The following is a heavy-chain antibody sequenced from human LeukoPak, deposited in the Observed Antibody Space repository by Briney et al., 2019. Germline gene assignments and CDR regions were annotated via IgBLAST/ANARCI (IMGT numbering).Heavy chain of an antibody. CDR3: ARHAVGYNSGWSP. CDR2: IYYSGST. CDR1: GGSISSYY. J-gene: IGHJ5*02. D-gene: IGHD6-19*01. Sequence: SETLSLTCTVSGGSISSYYWSWLRQPPGKGLEWIGYIYYSGSTNYNPSLKSRVTISVDTSKNQFSLKLRSVTAADTAVYYCARHAVGYNSGWSPWGQGTLVTVSS. V-gene: IGHV4-59*08.